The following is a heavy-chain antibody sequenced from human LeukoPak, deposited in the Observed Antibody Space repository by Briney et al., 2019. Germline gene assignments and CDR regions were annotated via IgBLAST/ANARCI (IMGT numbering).Heavy chain of an antibody. J-gene: IGHJ3*02. Sequence: GGSLRLSCAASGFTFSSYSMNWVRQAPGKGLEWVSSISSSSSYIYYADSVKGRFTISRDNAKNSLYLQMNSLRAEDTAVYYCAREPYYYDSSGYYSDAFDIWGQGTMVAVSS. D-gene: IGHD3-22*01. CDR1: GFTFSSYS. V-gene: IGHV3-21*01. CDR2: ISSSSSYI. CDR3: AREPYYYDSSGYYSDAFDI.